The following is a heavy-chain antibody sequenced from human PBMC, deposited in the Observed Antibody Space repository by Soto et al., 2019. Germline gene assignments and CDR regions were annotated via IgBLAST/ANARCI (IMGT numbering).Heavy chain of an antibody. D-gene: IGHD5-18*01. V-gene: IGHV3-23*01. CDR2: ISGSGGST. Sequence: PGGSLRLSCAASGLTFSSYAMSWVRQAPGKGLEWVSAISGSGGSTYYADSVKGRFTISRDNSKNTLYLQMNSLRAEDTAVYYCAKSPENSHDTAMVPLGYWGQGTLVTVSS. CDR1: GLTFSSYA. J-gene: IGHJ4*02. CDR3: AKSPENSHDTAMVPLGY.